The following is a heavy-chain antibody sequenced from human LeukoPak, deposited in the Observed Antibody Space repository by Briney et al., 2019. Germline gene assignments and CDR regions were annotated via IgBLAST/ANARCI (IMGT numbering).Heavy chain of an antibody. CDR3: ARGRGGYEGDAFDI. Sequence: GGSLRLSCAASGFTFDDYAMHWVRQVPGKGLEGVSSITWNGGSRGYVDSVKGRFTISRDNAKNSLYLQMNSLRAEDTALYYCARGRGGYEGDAFDIWGQGTMVTVSS. CDR2: ITWNGGSR. V-gene: IGHV3-9*01. D-gene: IGHD5-12*01. J-gene: IGHJ3*02. CDR1: GFTFDDYA.